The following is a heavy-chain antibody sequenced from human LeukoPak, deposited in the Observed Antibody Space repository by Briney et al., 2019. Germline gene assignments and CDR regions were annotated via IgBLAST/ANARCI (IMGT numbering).Heavy chain of an antibody. CDR1: GFTFSSTW. Sequence: GGSLRLSCAASGFTFSSTWMSWVRQAPGKGLEWVGRIKRNIDGGTTDYAAPVNGRFTISRDDSKNTLYLQMNSLRAEDTAVYYCARDQYYYDSSGYSYWGQGTLVTVSS. CDR2: IKRNIDGGTT. CDR3: ARDQYYYDSSGYSY. J-gene: IGHJ4*02. V-gene: IGHV3-15*01. D-gene: IGHD3-22*01.